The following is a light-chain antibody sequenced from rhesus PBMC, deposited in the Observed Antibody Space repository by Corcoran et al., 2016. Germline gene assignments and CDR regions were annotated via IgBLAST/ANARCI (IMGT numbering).Light chain of an antibody. J-gene: IGKJ2*01. CDR1: QSVGSY. Sequence: ETVVTQSPATLSLSPGDTATRSCRASQSVGSYLTWYQQKPGQPPRLPIYVASNRATGIPDRFSGSGSGTDFPLTISSLEPEDIGVYYCQQSRNLYSFGQGTKVELK. V-gene: IGKV3-24*04. CDR2: VAS. CDR3: QQSRNLYS.